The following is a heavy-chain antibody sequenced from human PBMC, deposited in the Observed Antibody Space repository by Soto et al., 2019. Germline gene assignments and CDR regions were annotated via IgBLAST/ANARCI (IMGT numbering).Heavy chain of an antibody. D-gene: IGHD2-2*01. CDR2: IYYSGGT. V-gene: IGHV4-31*03. J-gene: IGHJ5*02. CDR3: ARVASLGYCSSTSCSPPNWFDP. Sequence: PSETLSLTCTVSGGSISSGGYYWSWIRQHPGKGLEWIGYIYYSGGTYYNPSLKSRVSISINTSQNQFSLKLRSVTAADTAVYYCARVASLGYCSSTSCSPPNWFDPWGQGTLVTVSP. CDR1: GGSISSGGYY.